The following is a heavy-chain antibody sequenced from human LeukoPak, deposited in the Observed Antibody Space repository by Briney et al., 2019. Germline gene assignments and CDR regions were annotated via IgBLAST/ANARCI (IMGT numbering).Heavy chain of an antibody. CDR2: ISSSSSTI. Sequence: PGGSLRLSCAVSGFTFSTYSMNWVRQAPGKGLEWVSYISSSSSTIYYADSVKGRFTISRDNAKNSLYLQMNSLKTEDTAVYYCARGRWSFDYWGQGTLVTVSS. J-gene: IGHJ4*02. D-gene: IGHD2-15*01. V-gene: IGHV3-48*01. CDR1: GFTFSTYS. CDR3: ARGRWSFDY.